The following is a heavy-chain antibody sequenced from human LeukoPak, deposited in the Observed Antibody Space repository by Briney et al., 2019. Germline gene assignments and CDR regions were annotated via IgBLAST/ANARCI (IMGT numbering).Heavy chain of an antibody. Sequence: SETLSLTCSVSGGSISNYFWTWIRQPPGKGLEWIGHIYGSGSTNYNPSLKSRVTLSVDTSKNQFSLKLSSVTAADTAVYYCAREGTSRTHLNWFDPWGQGTLVTVSS. CDR1: GGSISNYF. J-gene: IGHJ5*02. CDR3: AREGTSRTHLNWFDP. CDR2: IYGSGST. V-gene: IGHV4-59*01. D-gene: IGHD2-2*01.